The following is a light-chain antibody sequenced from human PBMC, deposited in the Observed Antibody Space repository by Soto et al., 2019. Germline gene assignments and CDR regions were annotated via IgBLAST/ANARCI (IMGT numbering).Light chain of an antibody. J-gene: IGKJ1*01. V-gene: IGKV3-15*01. Sequence: EIVMTQSPATLSVSPGDRAALSCRASQSVGSNLAWYQQKPGQAPRLLIYGASTRATGIPARFSGSGSGTEFPPTISRLQSEDFAIYFCQQYNNWPPDRTFGQGTKVEIK. CDR3: QQYNNWPPDRT. CDR1: QSVGSN. CDR2: GAS.